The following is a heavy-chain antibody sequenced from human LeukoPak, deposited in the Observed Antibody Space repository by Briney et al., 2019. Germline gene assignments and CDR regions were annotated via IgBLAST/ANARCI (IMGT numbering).Heavy chain of an antibody. J-gene: IGHJ4*02. CDR3: TVTPGQLRD. CDR2: IRSKANSYAT. CDR1: GFTFSGSA. Sequence: GGSLKLSCAASGFTFSGSAMHWVRQASGKGLEWVGRIRSKANSYATAYAASVKGRFTISRDDSKNTAYLQMNSLKTEDTAVYYCTVTPGQLRDWGQGTLVTVSS. D-gene: IGHD6-13*01. V-gene: IGHV3-73*01.